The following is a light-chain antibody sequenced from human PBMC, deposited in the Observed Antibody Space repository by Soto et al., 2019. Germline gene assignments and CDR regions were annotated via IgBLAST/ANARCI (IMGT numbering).Light chain of an antibody. CDR2: GAS. Sequence: DIMFTQSAVTLALAPVEIAPISWRASQSISGNYLAWYQQKPGQAPRLLIYGASNRATGIPARFSGSGPGTDFTLTISSLEPEDFAVYYCQQRSNWPITFGQGTRLEIK. J-gene: IGKJ5*01. V-gene: IGKV3D-11*02. CDR3: QQRSNWPIT. CDR1: QSISGNY.